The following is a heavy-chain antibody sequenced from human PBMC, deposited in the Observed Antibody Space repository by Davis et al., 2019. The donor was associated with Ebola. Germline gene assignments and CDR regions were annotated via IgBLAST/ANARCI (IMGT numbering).Heavy chain of an antibody. J-gene: IGHJ6*02. CDR2: IYHSGST. CDR3: ARDSESSVAGHYYYYYGMDV. Sequence: PSETLSLTCAVSGGSISSSNWWSWVRQPPGKGLEWIGEIYHSGSTNYSPSLKSRVTISVDKSKNQFSLKLSSVTAADTAVYYCARDSESSVAGHYYYYYGMDVWGQGTTVTVSS. V-gene: IGHV4-4*02. CDR1: GGSISSSNW. D-gene: IGHD6-19*01.